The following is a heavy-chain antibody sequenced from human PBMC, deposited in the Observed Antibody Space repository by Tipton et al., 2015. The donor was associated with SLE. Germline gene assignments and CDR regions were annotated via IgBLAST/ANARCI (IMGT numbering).Heavy chain of an antibody. D-gene: IGHD1-26*01. J-gene: IGHJ4*02. V-gene: IGHV3-23*03. CDR1: GFTFSSYA. CDR3: AKAGREWERHFDY. Sequence: SLRLSCAASGFTFSSYAMSWVRQAPGKGLEWVSVIYSSGSTTHYAGSVKGRFTISRDNSKNTLYLQMNSLRVEDTAVYYCAKAGREWERHFDYWGQGTLVTVSS. CDR2: IYSSGSTT.